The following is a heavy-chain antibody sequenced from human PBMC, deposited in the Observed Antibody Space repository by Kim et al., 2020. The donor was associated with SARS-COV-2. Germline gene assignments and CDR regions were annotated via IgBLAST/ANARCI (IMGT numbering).Heavy chain of an antibody. CDR3: AKGVDDSSGWYNLYYYYYGMDV. J-gene: IGHJ6*02. V-gene: IGHV3-23*01. CDR2: ISGSGGST. CDR1: GFTFSSYA. D-gene: IGHD6-19*01. Sequence: GGSLRLSCAASGFTFSSYAMSWVRQAPGKGLEWVSAISGSGGSTYYADSVKGRFTISRDNSKNTLYLQMNSLRAEDTAVYYCAKGVDDSSGWYNLYYYYYGMDVWGQGTTVTVSS.